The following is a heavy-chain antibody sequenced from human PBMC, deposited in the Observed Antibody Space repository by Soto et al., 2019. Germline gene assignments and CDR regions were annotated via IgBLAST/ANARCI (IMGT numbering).Heavy chain of an antibody. CDR2: ISGSSGAI. CDR3: ARDGYGSGSYYIDY. D-gene: IGHD3-10*01. Sequence: PGGSLRLSCDTSGFTFSNYVMTWVRQAPGRGLEWVSNISGSSGAIYYADSVKGRFTISRDNSKKTLCLQMNSLRAEDTAVYYCARDGYGSGSYYIDYWGQGTLVTVSS. J-gene: IGHJ4*02. CDR1: GFTFSNYV. V-gene: IGHV3-23*01.